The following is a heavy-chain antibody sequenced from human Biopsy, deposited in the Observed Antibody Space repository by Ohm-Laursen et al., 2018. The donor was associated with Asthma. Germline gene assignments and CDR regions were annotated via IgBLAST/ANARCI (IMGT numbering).Heavy chain of an antibody. V-gene: IGHV1-18*04. Sequence: GASVKVSCNASGYTFSNYAISWVRQAPGQGLEWMGWISGYNGDTKFAQNVKGRLSLTTDTSTSTAYMELRSPTSDDTAVYYCVRDKVVVVPGSKGPTDWFDPWGQGTLVTVSS. CDR2: ISGYNGDT. J-gene: IGHJ5*02. D-gene: IGHD2-15*01. CDR1: GYTFSNYA. CDR3: VRDKVVVVPGSKGPTDWFDP.